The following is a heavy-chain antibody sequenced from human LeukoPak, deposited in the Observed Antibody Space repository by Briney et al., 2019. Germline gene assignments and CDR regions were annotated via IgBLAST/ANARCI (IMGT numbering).Heavy chain of an antibody. Sequence: SQTLSLTCTVSGGSISSGGYYWSWIRQHPGKGLEWIGYIYYSGSTYYNPSLKSRVTISVDTSKNQFSLKLSSVTAADTAVYYCAREGRYYDSSGYYVSYFDYWGQGTLVTVSS. V-gene: IGHV4-31*03. CDR3: AREGRYYDSSGYYVSYFDY. CDR1: GGSISSGGYY. D-gene: IGHD3-22*01. CDR2: IYYSGST. J-gene: IGHJ4*02.